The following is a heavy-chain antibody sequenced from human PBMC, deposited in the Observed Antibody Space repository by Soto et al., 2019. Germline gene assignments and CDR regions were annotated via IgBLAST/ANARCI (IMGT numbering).Heavy chain of an antibody. J-gene: IGHJ4*01. Sequence: SVKVSCKASGGTFSSYAISWVRQAPGQGLEWMGGIIPIFGTANYAQKFQGRVTITADKSTSTAYMELSSLRSEDTAVYYCAREWDKATVPRADYWGQGTLVTVSS. CDR1: GGTFSSYA. CDR3: AREWDKATVPRADY. D-gene: IGHD5-18*01. V-gene: IGHV1-69*06. CDR2: IIPIFGTA.